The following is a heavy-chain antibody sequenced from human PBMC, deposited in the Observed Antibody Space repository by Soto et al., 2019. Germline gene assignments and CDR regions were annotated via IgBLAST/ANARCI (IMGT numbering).Heavy chain of an antibody. Sequence: ASVKVSCKASGYSFSTYDISWLRQAPGQGPEWMGRISPKNGNTNYAQNFQDRVTMTADTSSSTAYMELRGLRSDDTAKYYCATSYDPGFDPWGQGTLVTVSS. V-gene: IGHV1-18*04. D-gene: IGHD3-3*01. CDR2: ISPKNGNT. J-gene: IGHJ5*02. CDR3: ATSYDPGFDP. CDR1: GYSFSTYD.